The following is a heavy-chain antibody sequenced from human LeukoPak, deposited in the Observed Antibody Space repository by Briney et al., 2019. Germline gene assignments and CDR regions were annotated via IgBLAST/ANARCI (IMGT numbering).Heavy chain of an antibody. CDR3: ATDYYVSGSYYRLFY. V-gene: IGHV3-74*01. CDR2: INSDGGTT. D-gene: IGHD3-10*01. CDR1: GFTFSSFS. J-gene: IGHJ4*02. Sequence: GGSLRLSCAASGFTFSSFSMNWVRQAPGKGLEWVSGINSDGGTTTYADSVKGRFTISRDNAKNTLYLQMNNLRAEDTAIYYCATDYYVSGSYYRLFYWGQGTLVTVSS.